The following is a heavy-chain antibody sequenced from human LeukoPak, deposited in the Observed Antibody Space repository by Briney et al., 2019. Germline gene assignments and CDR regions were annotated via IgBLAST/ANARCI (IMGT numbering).Heavy chain of an antibody. CDR2: IYYSGST. D-gene: IGHD6-13*01. CDR1: GGSISSYY. Sequence: PSETLSLTCTVSGGSISSYYWSWIRQPPGKGLEWIRYIYYSGSTNYNPSLKSRVTISVDTSKSQFSLKLSSVAAADTAVYYCARGIAAAGVWFDPWGQGTLVTVSS. CDR3: ARGIAAAGVWFDP. J-gene: IGHJ5*02. V-gene: IGHV4-59*01.